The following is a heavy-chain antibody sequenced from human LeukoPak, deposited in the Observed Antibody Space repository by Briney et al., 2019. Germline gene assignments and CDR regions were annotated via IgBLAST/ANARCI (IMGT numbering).Heavy chain of an antibody. CDR3: ARGDGYNDAEYLQH. J-gene: IGHJ1*01. CDR1: GLTFSSYG. CDR2: IWYDGSNK. V-gene: IGHV3-33*01. D-gene: IGHD5-24*01. Sequence: GRSLRLSCAASGLTFSSYGTHWVRQAPGKGLEWVAVIWYDGSNKYYGDSVKGRFTISRDNSKKTLYLQMNSLRVEDTAVYYCARGDGYNDAEYLQHWGQGTLVTVS.